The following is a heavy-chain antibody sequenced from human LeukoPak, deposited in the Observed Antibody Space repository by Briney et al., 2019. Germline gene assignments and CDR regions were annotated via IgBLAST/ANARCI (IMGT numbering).Heavy chain of an antibody. J-gene: IGHJ4*02. Sequence: PSETLSLTCTVSGGSISSNNYYWRWIRQPPGKVLERIAGNFHSETPYYHPSLKSQITISMDKSNNQFALELTSVTAADTAVYYCAAFRAFGEPPSGWGEGTVVTVPS. CDR2: NFHSETP. D-gene: IGHD3-10*01. CDR3: AAFRAFGEPPSG. CDR1: GGSISSNNYY. V-gene: IGHV4-39*01.